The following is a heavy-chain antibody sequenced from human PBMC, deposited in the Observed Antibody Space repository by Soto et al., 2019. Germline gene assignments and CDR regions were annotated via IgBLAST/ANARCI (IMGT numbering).Heavy chain of an antibody. Sequence: SETLSLTCTVSGGSISSYYWSWIRQPPGKGLEWIGYIYYSGSTNYNPSLKSRVTISVDTSKNQFSLKLSSVTAADTAVYYCARGGCSGGSCLVDYWGQGTLVTVSS. J-gene: IGHJ4*02. CDR2: IYYSGST. V-gene: IGHV4-59*01. CDR1: GGSISSYY. D-gene: IGHD2-15*01. CDR3: ARGGCSGGSCLVDY.